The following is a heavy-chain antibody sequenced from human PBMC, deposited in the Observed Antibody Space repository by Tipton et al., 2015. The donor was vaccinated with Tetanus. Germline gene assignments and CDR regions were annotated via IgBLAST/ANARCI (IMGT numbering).Heavy chain of an antibody. J-gene: IGHJ4*02. CDR1: GFTFSSYW. D-gene: IGHD5-18*01. Sequence: GSLRLSCAASGFTFSSYWMHWVRQAPGKGLVWVSRINSDGSSTSYADSVKGRFTISRDNAKNTLSLQMNSLRAEDTAVYYWARLSANSYGYPQFDYWGQGPLVTVSS. CDR2: INSDGSST. CDR3: ARLSANSYGYPQFDY. V-gene: IGHV3-74*01.